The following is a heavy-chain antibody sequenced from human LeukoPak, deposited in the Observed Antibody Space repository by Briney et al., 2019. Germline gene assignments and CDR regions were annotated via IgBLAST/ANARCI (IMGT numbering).Heavy chain of an antibody. CDR1: GGSISSSSYY. CDR3: ASTGEGDSNFDY. D-gene: IGHD3-10*01. CDR2: IYYSGST. J-gene: IGHJ4*02. Sequence: SETLSLTCTVSGGSISSSSYYWGWIRQPPGKGLEWIGSIYYSGSTYYNPSLKSRVTISVDTSKNQFSLKLSSVTAADTAVYYCASTGEGDSNFDYWAREPWSPSPQ. V-gene: IGHV4-39*01.